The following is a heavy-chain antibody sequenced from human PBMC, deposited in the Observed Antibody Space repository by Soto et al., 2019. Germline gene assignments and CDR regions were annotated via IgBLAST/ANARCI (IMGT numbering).Heavy chain of an antibody. V-gene: IGHV3-23*01. Sequence: PGGSLRLSCAASGFTFSTYGMSWVRRAPGKGLEWISTLSYTGVSTYYADSVKGRFTISRDTSKNTLYLQMNNLRAEDTAVYYCAPQAKLYASSYYYWGQGTLVTVSS. J-gene: IGHJ4*02. CDR2: LSYTGVST. CDR1: GFTFSTYG. D-gene: IGHD4-4*01. CDR3: APQAKLYASSYYY.